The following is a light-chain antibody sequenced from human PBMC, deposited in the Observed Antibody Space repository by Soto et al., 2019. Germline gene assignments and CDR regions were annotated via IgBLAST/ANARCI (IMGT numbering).Light chain of an antibody. CDR2: EVS. V-gene: IGLV2-23*02. CDR3: CSYAGSSTFYV. Sequence: ALTQPASVSGSPGRSITISCTGTSSDVGSYNLVSWYQQHPGKAPKLMIYEVSKRPSGVSNRFSGSKSGNTASLTISGLQAEDEADYYCCSYAGSSTFYVFGTGTKVTVL. J-gene: IGLJ1*01. CDR1: SSDVGSYNL.